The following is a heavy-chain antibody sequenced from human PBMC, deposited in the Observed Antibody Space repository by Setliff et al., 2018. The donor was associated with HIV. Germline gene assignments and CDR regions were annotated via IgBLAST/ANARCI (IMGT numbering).Heavy chain of an antibody. D-gene: IGHD6-13*01. CDR1: GFTFSSYS. Sequence: GGSLRLSCAASGFTFSSYSMNWVRQAPGKGLEWVSSISSSSAYIYYADSVKGRFTISRDNTNNSLYLQVNSLRAEDTAVYYCARDVGRIQVWYSSSQRFDWWGQGTLVTVS. J-gene: IGHJ5*01. CDR3: ARDVGRIQVWYSSSQRFDW. V-gene: IGHV3-21*01. CDR2: ISSSSAYI.